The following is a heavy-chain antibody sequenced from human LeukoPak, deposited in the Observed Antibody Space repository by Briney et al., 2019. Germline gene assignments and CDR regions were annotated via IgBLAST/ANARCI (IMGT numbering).Heavy chain of an antibody. D-gene: IGHD3-10*01. CDR3: ARDLMWGVDY. CDR2: IGNDGRDQ. J-gene: IGHJ4*02. CDR1: GFTFSGHA. V-gene: IGHV3-30*02. Sequence: GGSLRLSCAASGFTFSGHAMHWVRQTPGVGLEWVAIIGNDGRDQHYSESVKGRFTISRDNSKNTLFLQLNSLRPEDTALYLCARDLMWGVDYWGQGTLVTVSS.